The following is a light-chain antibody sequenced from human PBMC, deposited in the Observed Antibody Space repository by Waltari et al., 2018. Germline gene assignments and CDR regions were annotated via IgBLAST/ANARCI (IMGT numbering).Light chain of an antibody. Sequence: EIVMTQSPATLSASPGERVTLSCRASQSVNSRLAWYQQKPGQAPTLLIYGASTRATGIPARFSGSGSATEFTLTIGSLQSEDFAVYYCQQYNDWALTFGQGTKVEIK. CDR3: QQYNDWALT. CDR1: QSVNSR. J-gene: IGKJ1*01. V-gene: IGKV3-15*01. CDR2: GAS.